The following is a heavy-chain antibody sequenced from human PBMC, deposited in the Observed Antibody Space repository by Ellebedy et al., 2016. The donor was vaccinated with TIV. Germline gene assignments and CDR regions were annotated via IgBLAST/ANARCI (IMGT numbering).Heavy chain of an antibody. CDR3: AKGRGGGSDSTAPRYYFDY. J-gene: IGHJ4*02. CDR2: ISNTGSRT. D-gene: IGHD2/OR15-2a*01. CDR1: GFTFSSYA. V-gene: IGHV3-23*01. Sequence: GESLKISCAASGFTFSSYAMSWVRQAPGKGLEWVSTISNTGSRTYYADSVEGRFIISRDNSKKTLYLQMNSLRADDTAVYYSAKGRGGGSDSTAPRYYFDYWGLGTLVTVSS.